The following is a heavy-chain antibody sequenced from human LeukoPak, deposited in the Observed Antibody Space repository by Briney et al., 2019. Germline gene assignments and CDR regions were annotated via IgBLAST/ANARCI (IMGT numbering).Heavy chain of an antibody. V-gene: IGHV1-18*04. CDR1: GFPFTSYY. Sequence: WASVKVSCKASGFPFTSYYINWVRQAPGQGLEWMGWISAYDSHTNHAQSLQGRVTFTTDTSTTTAYMELRSLRSDDTAVYYCVRGDTARAFYHFAYWGQGTLVTVSS. D-gene: IGHD3-3*02. J-gene: IGHJ4*02. CDR3: VRGDTARAFYHFAY. CDR2: ISAYDSHT.